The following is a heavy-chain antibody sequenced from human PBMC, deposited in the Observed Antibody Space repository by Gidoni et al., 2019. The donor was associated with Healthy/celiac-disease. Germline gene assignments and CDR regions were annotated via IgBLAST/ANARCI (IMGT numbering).Heavy chain of an antibody. CDR3: ARDRGGQQLPDY. J-gene: IGHJ4*02. D-gene: IGHD6-13*01. CDR1: GFPFSSYA. Sequence: QGQLVAAGGAVVQPGSALRLPCAASGFPFSSYAMHWVRPAPGNGLEWVAVISYDGSNKYYADSVKGRVTISRDNSKNTLYLQMNSRRAEDTAVYYCARDRGGQQLPDYWGQGTLVTVSS. CDR2: ISYDGSNK. V-gene: IGHV3-30*04.